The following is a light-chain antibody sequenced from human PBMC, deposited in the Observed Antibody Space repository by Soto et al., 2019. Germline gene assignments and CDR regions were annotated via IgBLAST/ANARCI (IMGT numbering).Light chain of an antibody. CDR1: SSDVGGNNF. Sequence: QSVLTQPASVSGSPGQSITMSCTGTSSDVGGNNFVSWYQQHPGKAPKLMLYNVYDRPSGISHRFSGSRSGNTASLTISGLQAEDEAHYYCNSLRSSSTVVFGGGTKVTVL. CDR2: NVY. J-gene: IGLJ2*01. CDR3: NSLRSSSTVV. V-gene: IGLV2-14*03.